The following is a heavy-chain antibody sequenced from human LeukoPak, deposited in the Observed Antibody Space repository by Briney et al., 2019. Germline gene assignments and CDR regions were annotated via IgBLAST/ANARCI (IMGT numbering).Heavy chain of an antibody. CDR1: GGSISNYY. CDR2: IYSSGST. Sequence: SETLSLTCTVSGGSISNYYWSWIRQPAGKGLEWIGRIYSSGSTKYNPSLKSRVTVSVDTSKNQFSLKVSSVTAADTAVYYCARGSPTYFTTWDFDYWGQGTQVTVSS. CDR3: ARGSPTYFTTWDFDY. V-gene: IGHV4-4*07. J-gene: IGHJ4*02. D-gene: IGHD2-2*01.